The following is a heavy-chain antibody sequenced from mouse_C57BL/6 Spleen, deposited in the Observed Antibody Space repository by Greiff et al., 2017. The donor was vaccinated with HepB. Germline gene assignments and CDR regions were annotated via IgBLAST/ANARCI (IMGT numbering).Heavy chain of an antibody. CDR2: IYPSDSYT. J-gene: IGHJ2*01. V-gene: IGHV1-69*01. D-gene: IGHD1-1*01. CDR1: GYTFTSYW. Sequence: QVQLQQPGAELVMPGASVKLSCKASGYTFTSYWMHWVKQRPGQGLEWIGEIYPSDSYTNYNQKFKGKSTLTVDKSSSTAYMQLSSLTSEDSAVYYCARVYYYRSSYFDYWGQGTTLTVSS. CDR3: ARVYYYRSSYFDY.